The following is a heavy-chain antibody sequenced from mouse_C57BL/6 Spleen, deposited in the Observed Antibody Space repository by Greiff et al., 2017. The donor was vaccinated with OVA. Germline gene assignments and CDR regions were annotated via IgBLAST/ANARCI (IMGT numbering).Heavy chain of an antibody. J-gene: IGHJ2*01. CDR3: ERRRSSLDY. Sequence: EVKLVESGGDLVKPGGSLKLSCAASGFTFSSYGMSWVRQTPDKRLEWVATISSGGSYTYYPDSVKGRFTISRDNAKNTLYLQMSSLKAEDTAMYYCERRRSSLDYWGQGTTLTVSS. CDR1: GFTFSSYG. CDR2: ISSGGSYT. D-gene: IGHD1-1*01. V-gene: IGHV5-6*02.